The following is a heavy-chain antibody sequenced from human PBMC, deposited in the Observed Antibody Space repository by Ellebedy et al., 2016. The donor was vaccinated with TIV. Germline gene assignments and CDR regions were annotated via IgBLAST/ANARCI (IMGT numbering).Heavy chain of an antibody. CDR1: GFTFSSYW. J-gene: IGHJ4*02. Sequence: GESLKISXAASGFTFSSYWMSWVRQAPGKGLEWVANIKQDGSEKYYVDSVKGRFTISRDNAKNSLYLQMNSLRAEDTAVYYCARDLRALDYWGQGTLVTVSS. CDR2: IKQDGSEK. CDR3: ARDLRALDY. V-gene: IGHV3-7*03.